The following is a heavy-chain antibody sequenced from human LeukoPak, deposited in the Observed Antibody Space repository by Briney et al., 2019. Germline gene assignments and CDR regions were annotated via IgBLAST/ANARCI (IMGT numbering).Heavy chain of an antibody. CDR1: GGSIRSYY. V-gene: IGHV4-4*07. CDR2: IYSSGTT. D-gene: IGHD6-13*01. CDR3: ARDSSSWYYFDY. J-gene: IGHJ4*02. Sequence: SETLSLTCTVSGGSIRSYYWIWIRQPAGKGLDWIGRIYSSGTTNYNPSPKSRVTMSIDTSKNQFSLKLSSVTAADTAVYYCARDSSSWYYFDYWGQGTLVTVSS.